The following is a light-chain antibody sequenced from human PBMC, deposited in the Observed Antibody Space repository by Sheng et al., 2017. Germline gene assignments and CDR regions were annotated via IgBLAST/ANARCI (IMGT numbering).Light chain of an antibody. Sequence: QLVLTQSPSASASLGASVKLTCTLSSGHSSYAIAWHQQQPEKGPRYLMKLNSDGSHSKGDGIPDRFSGSSSGAERYLTISSLQSEDEADYYCQTVGHWHSVFGGGTKLTVL. V-gene: IGLV4-69*01. CDR2: LNSDGSH. CDR3: QTVGHWHSV. J-gene: IGLJ3*02. CDR1: SGHSSYA.